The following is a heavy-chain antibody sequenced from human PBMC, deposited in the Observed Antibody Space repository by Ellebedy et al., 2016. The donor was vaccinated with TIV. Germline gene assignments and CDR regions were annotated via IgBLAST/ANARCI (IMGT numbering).Heavy chain of an antibody. V-gene: IGHV4-34*01. CDR2: INHRGST. Sequence: GSLRLSCAVYGGSFSGHSWSRIRQPPGKGLEWIGEINHRGSTSYNRSLRSRVTISIDTSKYQFSLRLSAVTAADTAVYYCARGNFQDVDLDHWYFDLWGRGTLVTVSS. J-gene: IGHJ2*01. CDR3: ARGNFQDVDLDHWYFDL. CDR1: GGSFSGHS. D-gene: IGHD1-20*01.